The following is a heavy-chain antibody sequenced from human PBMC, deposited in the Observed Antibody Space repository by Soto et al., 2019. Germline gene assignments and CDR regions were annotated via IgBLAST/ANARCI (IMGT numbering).Heavy chain of an antibody. CDR1: GFTFSFYG. Sequence: LRLSCAVSGFTFSFYGMAWVRQAPGKGPQWVAAISNSGESTFYADSVKGRFTISRDNSDNTLFLHMNSLRGEDTALYYCAKEKGNREPFDYWGRGTLVTVSS. CDR2: ISNSGEST. J-gene: IGHJ4*02. CDR3: AKEKGNREPFDY. V-gene: IGHV3-23*01.